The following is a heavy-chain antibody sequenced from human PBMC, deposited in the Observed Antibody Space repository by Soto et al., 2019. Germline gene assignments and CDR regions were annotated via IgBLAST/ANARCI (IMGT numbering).Heavy chain of an antibody. CDR2: INGGTGQT. V-gene: IGHV1-3*01. Sequence: SGEVYLKASWYTFTTHAMHWVRQAPGQSLEWMGWINGGTGQTKHSQRFQGRVTITRDTSASTAYMELSSLRSEDTAVYYCARGKGMEENYYYYGLDIWGQGTTVTVSS. CDR1: WYTFTTHA. D-gene: IGHD1-1*01. CDR3: ARGKGMEENYYYYGLDI. J-gene: IGHJ6*02.